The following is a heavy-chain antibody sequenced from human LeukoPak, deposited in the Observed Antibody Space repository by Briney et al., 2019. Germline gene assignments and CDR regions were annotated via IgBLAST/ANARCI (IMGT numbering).Heavy chain of an antibody. CDR1: GGSVSSGSYY. D-gene: IGHD3-3*01. Sequence: SETLSLTCTVSGGSVSSGSYYWSWIRQPPGKGLEWIGYIYYSGSTNYNPSLKSRVTISVDMSKNQFSLKLSSVTAADTAVYYCARGPLYYDFWSGYYTGKDEDWFDPWGQGTLVTVSS. CDR3: ARGPLYYDFWSGYYTGKDEDWFDP. V-gene: IGHV4-61*01. CDR2: IYYSGST. J-gene: IGHJ5*02.